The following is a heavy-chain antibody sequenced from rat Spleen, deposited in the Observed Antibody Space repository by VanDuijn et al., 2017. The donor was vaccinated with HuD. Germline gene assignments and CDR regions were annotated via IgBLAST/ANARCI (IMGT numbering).Heavy chain of an antibody. V-gene: IGHV5-17*01. CDR1: GFTFSDYA. J-gene: IGHJ3*01. Sequence: EVQLVESGGGLVQPGRSLTLSCATSGFTFSDYAMAWVRQAPKKGLEWVATIIYDGSSTYYRDSVKGRFTISRDNAKSSLNLEMDSLRSEDTATYFCVRYSGKYYGAYNWFAYWGQGTLVTVSS. CDR2: IIYDGSST. D-gene: IGHD1-6*01. CDR3: VRYSGKYYGAYNWFAY.